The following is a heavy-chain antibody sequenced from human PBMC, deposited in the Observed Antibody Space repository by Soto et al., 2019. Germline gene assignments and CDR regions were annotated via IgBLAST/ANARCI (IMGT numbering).Heavy chain of an antibody. V-gene: IGHV1-18*01. CDR1: GYTFTSYG. J-gene: IGHJ5*02. D-gene: IGHD3-22*01. Sequence: ASVKVSCKASGYTFTSYGISWVRQAPGQGLEWMGWISAYNGNTNYAQKLQGRVTMTTDTSTSTAYMELRSLRSDDTAVYYCARDPSSGYYYNWFDPWGQGTLVTVSS. CDR3: ARDPSSGYYYNWFDP. CDR2: ISAYNGNT.